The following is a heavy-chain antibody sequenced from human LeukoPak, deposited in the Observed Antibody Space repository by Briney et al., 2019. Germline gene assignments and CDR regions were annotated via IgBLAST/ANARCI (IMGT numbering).Heavy chain of an antibody. Sequence: SETLSLTCTVSGGSISSYYWSWIRQPPGKGLEWIGYIYYSGSTNYNPSLKSRVTISVDTSKNQFSLKLSSVTAADTAVYYCARDRGVRYSSGWYGLSEDVWGQGTTVTVSS. V-gene: IGHV4-59*12. CDR1: GGSISSYY. CDR2: IYYSGST. CDR3: ARDRGVRYSSGWYGLSEDV. D-gene: IGHD6-19*01. J-gene: IGHJ6*02.